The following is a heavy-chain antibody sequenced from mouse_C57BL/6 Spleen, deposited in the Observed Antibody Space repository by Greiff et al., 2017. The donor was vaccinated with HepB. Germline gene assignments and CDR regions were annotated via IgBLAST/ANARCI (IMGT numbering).Heavy chain of an antibody. Sequence: QVQLKQPGAELVKPGASVKLSCKASGYTFTSYWMHWVKQRPGQGLEWIGMIHPNSGSTNYNEKFKSKATLTVDKSSSTAYMQLSSLTSEDSAVYYCARELGRDFDYWGQGTTLTVSS. CDR3: ARELGRDFDY. V-gene: IGHV1-64*01. D-gene: IGHD4-1*01. CDR2: IHPNSGST. J-gene: IGHJ2*01. CDR1: GYTFTSYW.